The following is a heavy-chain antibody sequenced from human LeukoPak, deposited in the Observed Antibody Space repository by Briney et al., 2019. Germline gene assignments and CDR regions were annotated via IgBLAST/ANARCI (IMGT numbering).Heavy chain of an antibody. J-gene: IGHJ5*02. D-gene: IGHD2-15*01. CDR3: ARGGNQGYCSGGSCYRGSPNWFDP. CDR2: INHSGST. V-gene: IGHV4-34*01. Sequence: SETLSLTCAVYGGSFSGYYWSWIRQPLGKGLEWIGEINHSGSTNYNPSLKSRVTISVDTSKNQFSLKLSSVTAADTAVYYCARGGNQGYCSGGSCYRGSPNWFDPWGQGTLVTVSS. CDR1: GGSFSGYY.